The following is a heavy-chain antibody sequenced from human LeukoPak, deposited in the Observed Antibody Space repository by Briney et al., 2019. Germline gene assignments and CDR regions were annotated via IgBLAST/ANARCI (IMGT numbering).Heavy chain of an antibody. CDR2: IIPIFGTA. Sequence: GASVKVSCKASGGTFSSYAISWVRQAPGQGLEWMGGIIPIFGTANYAQKFQGRVTITADESTSTAYMELSRLRSDDTAVYYCARAHITMVRGVGYNWFDPWGQGTLVTVSS. J-gene: IGHJ5*02. CDR3: ARAHITMVRGVGYNWFDP. CDR1: GGTFSSYA. V-gene: IGHV1-69*13. D-gene: IGHD3-10*01.